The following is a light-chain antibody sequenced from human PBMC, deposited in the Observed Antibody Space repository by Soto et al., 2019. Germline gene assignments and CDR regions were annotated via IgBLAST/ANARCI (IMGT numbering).Light chain of an antibody. J-gene: IGKJ3*01. CDR2: DAS. CDR3: QQRSNWPPVLFT. Sequence: EIVLTQSPATLSLSPGERATLSCRASQSVSSYLAWYQQKPGQAPRLLIYDASNGATGIPARFSGSGSGTDFTLTISSLEPDDFAVYYCQQRSNWPPVLFTFGPRTKVDI. V-gene: IGKV3-11*01. CDR1: QSVSSY.